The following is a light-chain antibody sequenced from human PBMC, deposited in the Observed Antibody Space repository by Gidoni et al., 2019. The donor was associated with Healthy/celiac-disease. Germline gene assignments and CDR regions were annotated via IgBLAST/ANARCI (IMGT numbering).Light chain of an antibody. CDR1: SSNIGSKT. J-gene: IGLJ3*02. CDR2: SNN. Sequence: QSVLPQPPSASGTPGQRVTIPCSGSSSNIGSKTVNWYQQLPGTAPKLLIYSNNQRPSGVPDRFSGSKSGTSASLAISGLQSEDEADYYCAAWDDSLNGWVFGGGTKLTVL. CDR3: AAWDDSLNGWV. V-gene: IGLV1-44*01.